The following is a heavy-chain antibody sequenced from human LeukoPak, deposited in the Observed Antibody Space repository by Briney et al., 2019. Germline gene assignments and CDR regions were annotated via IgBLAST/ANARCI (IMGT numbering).Heavy chain of an antibody. CDR1: GGSISSSSYY. V-gene: IGHV4-39*07. CDR2: INHSGST. J-gene: IGHJ4*02. D-gene: IGHD2-2*02. Sequence: SETLSLTCTVSGGSISSSSYYWGWIRQSPGKGLEWIGEINHSGSTNYNPSLKSRVTISVDTSKNQFSLKLNSVTAADTAVYYCASRYFCSSTSCYTFDYWGQGTLVTVSS. CDR3: ASRYFCSSTSCYTFDY.